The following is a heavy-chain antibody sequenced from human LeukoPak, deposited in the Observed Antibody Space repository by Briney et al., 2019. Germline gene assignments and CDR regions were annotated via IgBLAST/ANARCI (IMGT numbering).Heavy chain of an antibody. Sequence: GGSLRLSCAASGFTFSSYSMNWVRQAPGKGLEWVGRIKSKTDGGTTDYAAPVKGRFTISRDDSKNTLYLQMNSLRAEDTAVYYCARPSSGGSVATIFEPPPIQHWGQGTLVTVSS. D-gene: IGHD5-12*01. CDR1: GFTFSSYS. J-gene: IGHJ1*01. CDR2: IKSKTDGGTT. V-gene: IGHV3-15*01. CDR3: ARPSSGGSVATIFEPPPIQH.